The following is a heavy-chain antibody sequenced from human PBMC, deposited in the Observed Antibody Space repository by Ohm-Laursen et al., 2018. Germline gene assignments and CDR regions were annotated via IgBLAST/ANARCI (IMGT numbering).Heavy chain of an antibody. CDR1: GYTFTGYY. CDR3: ARGIMRGTYYDFHMDV. Sequence: ASVKVSCKTSGYTFTGYYMHWVRQAPGQGLEWMGWINPNSGGTNYAQKFQGSVTMTRDTSISTAYMELSRLRSDDTAVYYCARGIMRGTYYDFHMDVWGQGTTVTVSS. D-gene: IGHD3-3*01. J-gene: IGHJ6*02. V-gene: IGHV1-2*02. CDR2: INPNSGGT.